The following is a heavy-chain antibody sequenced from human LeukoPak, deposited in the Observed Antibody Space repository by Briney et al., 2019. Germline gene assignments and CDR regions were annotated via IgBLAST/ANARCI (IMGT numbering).Heavy chain of an antibody. CDR2: INPSSGST. D-gene: IGHD4-23*01. CDR3: VRFGADYGGSSSEFDY. Sequence: ASVKVSCKASGYTFTSYGISWVRQAPGQGLEWMGIINPSSGSTGYAQKFQGRVSMTRDMSTSTVYMELSSLKSEDTTMYHCVRFGADYGGSSSEFDYWGQGTLVTVSS. CDR1: GYTFTSYG. J-gene: IGHJ4*02. V-gene: IGHV1-46*01.